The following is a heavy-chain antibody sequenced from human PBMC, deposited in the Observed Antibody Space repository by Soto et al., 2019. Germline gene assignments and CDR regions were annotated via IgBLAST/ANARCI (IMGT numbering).Heavy chain of an antibody. CDR2: IYGGGNGP. Sequence: EVQVLESGGGLVQPGGSLSLPCAATGLTFSDFAMTWVRQAPGKGLEWVSRIYGGGNGPHYADSVKGRVTISRDNSKNTLYLQMNSLRAEDTAVYYCAKMEGMDPWAYSFDYWGQGTLVTVSS. CDR3: AKMEGMDPWAYSFDY. V-gene: IGHV3-23*01. J-gene: IGHJ4*02. D-gene: IGHD2-2*03. CDR1: GLTFSDFA.